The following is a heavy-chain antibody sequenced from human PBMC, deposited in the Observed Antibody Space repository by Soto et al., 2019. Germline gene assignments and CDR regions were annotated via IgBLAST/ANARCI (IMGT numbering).Heavy chain of an antibody. Sequence: GGSLRLSCAASGFTFSSYAMSWVRQAPGKGLEWVSAISGSGGSTYYADSVKGRFTISRDNSKNTLYLQMNSLRAEDTAVYYCAKFTGKGNGESEGYWGQGTLVTVSS. CDR2: ISGSGGST. V-gene: IGHV3-23*01. CDR3: AKFTGKGNGESEGY. D-gene: IGHD3-10*01. J-gene: IGHJ4*02. CDR1: GFTFSSYA.